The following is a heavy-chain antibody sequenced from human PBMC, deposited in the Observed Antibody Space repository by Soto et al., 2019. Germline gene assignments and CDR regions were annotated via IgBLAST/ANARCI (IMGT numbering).Heavy chain of an antibody. CDR3: ARDWGAAAWWQRYNWFDP. CDR1: GDSVSSNSAA. CDR2: TYYRSKWYN. J-gene: IGHJ5*02. D-gene: IGHD6-13*01. Sequence: SQTLSLTCAISGDSVSSNSAAWNWIRQSPSRGLEWLGRTYYRSKWYNDYAVSVKSRITINPDTSKNQFSLQLNSVTPEDTAVYYCARDWGAAAWWQRYNWFDPWGRGTLVTVSS. V-gene: IGHV6-1*01.